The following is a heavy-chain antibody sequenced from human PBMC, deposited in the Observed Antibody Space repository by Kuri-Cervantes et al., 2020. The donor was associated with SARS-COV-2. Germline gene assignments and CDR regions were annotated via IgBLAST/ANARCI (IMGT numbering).Heavy chain of an antibody. Sequence: ETLSLTCAASGFTVSSNYMSWVRQAPGKGLEWVSVIYSGGSTYYADSVKGRFTISRDNSKNTLYLQMNSLRAEDTAVYFCAREEAAPTRGQGTLVTCYS. CDR3: AREEAAPT. D-gene: IGHD6-6*01. CDR1: GFTVSSNY. V-gene: IGHV3-53*01. CDR2: IYSGGST. J-gene: IGHJ4*02.